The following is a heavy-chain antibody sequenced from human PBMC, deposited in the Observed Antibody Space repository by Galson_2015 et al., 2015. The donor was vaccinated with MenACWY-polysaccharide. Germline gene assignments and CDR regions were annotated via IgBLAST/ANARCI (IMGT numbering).Heavy chain of an antibody. J-gene: IGHJ6*02. Sequence: SLRLSCAASGFTFSTSSMPWVRQAPGKGLEWVSYISGSSSTIYYADSVKGRFTISRDNAKNTLSLQMDSLRDDDTAVYYCARGLDPRYYYTPGNTYCYGMDVWGQGTPVTVSS. CDR3: ARGLDPRYYYTPGNTYCYGMDV. CDR2: ISGSSSTI. D-gene: IGHD3-10*01. V-gene: IGHV3-48*02. CDR1: GFTFSTSS.